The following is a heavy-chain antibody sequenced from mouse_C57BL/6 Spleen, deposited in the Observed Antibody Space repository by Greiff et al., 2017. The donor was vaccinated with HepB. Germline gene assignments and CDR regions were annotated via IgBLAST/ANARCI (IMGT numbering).Heavy chain of an antibody. CDR1: GFTFSSYT. V-gene: IGHV5-9*01. CDR3: ARDVDYGSSYGYFDV. CDR2: ISGGGGNT. Sequence: EVQRVESGGGLVKPGGSLKLSCAASGFTFSSYTMSWVRQTPEKRLEWVATISGGGGNTYYPDSVKGRFTISRDNAKNTLYLQMSSLRSEDTALYYCARDVDYGSSYGYFDVWGTGTTVTVSS. J-gene: IGHJ1*03. D-gene: IGHD1-1*01.